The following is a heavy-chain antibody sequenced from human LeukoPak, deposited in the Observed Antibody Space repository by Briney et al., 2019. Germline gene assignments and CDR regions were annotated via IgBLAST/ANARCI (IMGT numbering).Heavy chain of an antibody. J-gene: IGHJ4*02. CDR1: GFTFSNYA. V-gene: IGHV3-23*01. CDR3: AKDYYCAN. Sequence: GGSLRLSCTTSGFTFSNYAMSWVRQAPGKGLEWVSTISGSADSTYYAGSVKGRFTISRDNSKNTLYLQMNSLRAEDSAIYYCAKDYYCANWGQGTLVTVSS. CDR2: ISGSADST.